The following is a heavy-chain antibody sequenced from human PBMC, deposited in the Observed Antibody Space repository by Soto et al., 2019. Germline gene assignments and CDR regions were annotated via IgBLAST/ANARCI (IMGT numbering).Heavy chain of an antibody. J-gene: IGHJ6*02. CDR3: ARRCSSTSCSPDYYYYYGMDV. D-gene: IGHD2-2*01. CDR2: TYYRSKWYN. Sequence: WQTLSLTCAISGDSVSSNSAAWNWIRQSPSRGLEWLGRTYYRSKWYNDYAVSVKSRITINPDTSKNQFSLQLNSVTPEDTAVYYCARRCSSTSCSPDYYYYYGMDVWGQGTTVTVSS. CDR1: GDSVSSNSAA. V-gene: IGHV6-1*01.